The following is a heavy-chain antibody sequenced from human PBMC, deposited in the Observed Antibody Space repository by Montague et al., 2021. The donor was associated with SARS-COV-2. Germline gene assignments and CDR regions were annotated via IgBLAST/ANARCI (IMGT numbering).Heavy chain of an antibody. CDR2: INWKGELT. D-gene: IGHD6-13*01. Sequence: SLRLSCAASGFAFGDHGISWVRQVPGKGLEWVSGINWKGELTSYANSVKGRFTISRDNAKNSLYLQMSSLRAEDTALYYCARVAGYSSNWSYYFDYWGQGTLVTVSS. CDR1: GFAFGDHG. V-gene: IGHV3-20*04. J-gene: IGHJ4*02. CDR3: ARVAGYSSNWSYYFDY.